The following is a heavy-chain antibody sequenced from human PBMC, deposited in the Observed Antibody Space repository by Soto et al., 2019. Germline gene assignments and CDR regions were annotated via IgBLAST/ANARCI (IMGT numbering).Heavy chain of an antibody. CDR3: ASPRGARDALLDRFFDF. CDR1: GLSFSEDF. CDR2: AKTRLQGFAT. J-gene: IGHJ5*01. D-gene: IGHD1-1*01. V-gene: IGHV3-72*01. Sequence: RLSIADCGLSFSEDFMDWARRAPYPLLEYVARAKTRLQGFATQYAESVRGRFTVSRDDRTNSFYLQMNDLTTDDTAVYFCASPRGARDALLDRFFDFWAHGTLGTVS.